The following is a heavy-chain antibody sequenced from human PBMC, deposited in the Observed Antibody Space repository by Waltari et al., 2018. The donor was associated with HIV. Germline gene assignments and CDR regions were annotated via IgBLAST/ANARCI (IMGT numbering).Heavy chain of an antibody. Sequence: QVQLVQSGSELKKPGASVKLSCKASGYSFTKYGINWVRQAPGEGLEWIGWITTNTGKPTYAQDFTGRFVFTSDTADYTAYREISSLKSEDTAIYYCARDPPNTYYYVTHNRGWFDPWGQGTLVTVSS. CDR3: ARDPPNTYYYVTHNRGWFDP. D-gene: IGHD3-10*02. J-gene: IGHJ5*02. CDR2: ITTNTGKP. V-gene: IGHV7-4-1*02. CDR1: GYSFTKYG.